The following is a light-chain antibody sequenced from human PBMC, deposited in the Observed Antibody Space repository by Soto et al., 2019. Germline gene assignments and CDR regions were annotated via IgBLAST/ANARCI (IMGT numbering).Light chain of an antibody. CDR2: DAS. CDR1: QSVSSSY. Sequence: EIVLTQSPATLSLSPGERATLSCGASQSVSSSYLAWYQQKPGLAPRLLIYDASSRATGIPDRLSGSGSGTDFTLTISRLEPEDSAVYYCQQYGTSPWTFGQATKVDI. CDR3: QQYGTSPWT. V-gene: IGKV3D-20*01. J-gene: IGKJ1*01.